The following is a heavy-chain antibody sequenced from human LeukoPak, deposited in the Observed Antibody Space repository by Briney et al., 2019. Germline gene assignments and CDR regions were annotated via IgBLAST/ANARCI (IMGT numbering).Heavy chain of an antibody. D-gene: IGHD4-17*01. Sequence: GGSLRLSCVVSGLTVSSYYMSWVRQASGKGLEWGSVIYSGSTTNYADSVKGRFIVYRDNSKNTLYLQMNSLRAEDTAVYYCASKLTTGYWGQGTLVTVSS. CDR2: IYSGSTT. J-gene: IGHJ4*02. CDR1: GLTVSSYY. CDR3: ASKLTTGY. V-gene: IGHV3-66*01.